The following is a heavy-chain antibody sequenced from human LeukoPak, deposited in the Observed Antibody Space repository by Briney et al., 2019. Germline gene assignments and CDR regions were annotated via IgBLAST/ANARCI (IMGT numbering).Heavy chain of an antibody. D-gene: IGHD3-3*01. J-gene: IGHJ1*01. CDR1: GYSFTSYW. CDR2: IYPGDSDT. CDR3: ARGPPGTRNYDFYFQH. Sequence: GESLKISCKGSGYSFTSYWIGWVRQMPGKGLEWMGIIYPGDSDTRYSPSFQGQVTISADKSISTAYLQWSSLKASDTAVYYCARGPPGTRNYDFYFQHWGQGTLVTVSS. V-gene: IGHV5-51*01.